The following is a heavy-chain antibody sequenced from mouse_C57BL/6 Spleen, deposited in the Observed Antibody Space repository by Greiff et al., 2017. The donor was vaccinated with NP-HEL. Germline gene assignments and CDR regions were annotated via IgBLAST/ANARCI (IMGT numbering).Heavy chain of an antibody. CDR3: ARDYGSSYVGYFDV. V-gene: IGHV1-80*01. CDR2: IYPGDGDT. D-gene: IGHD1-1*01. Sequence: LQESGAELVKPGASVKISCKASGYAFSSYWMNWVKQRPGKGLEWIGQIYPGDGDTNYNGKFKGKATLTADKSSSTAYMQLSSLTSEDSAVYFCARDYGSSYVGYFDVWGTGTTVTVSS. J-gene: IGHJ1*03. CDR1: GYAFSSYW.